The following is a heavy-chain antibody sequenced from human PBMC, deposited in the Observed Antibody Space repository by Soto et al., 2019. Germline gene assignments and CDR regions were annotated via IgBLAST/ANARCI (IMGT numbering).Heavy chain of an antibody. CDR1: GYTFTSYY. D-gene: IGHD2-15*01. Sequence: GASVKVSCKASGYTFTSYYMHWVRQAPGQGLEWMGIINPSGGSTSYAQKFQGRVTMTRDTSTSTVYMELSSLRSEDTAVYYCARLRAAGRDYYYYYGMDVWGQGTTVTVSS. CDR3: ARLRAAGRDYYYYYGMDV. J-gene: IGHJ6*02. CDR2: INPSGGST. V-gene: IGHV1-46*01.